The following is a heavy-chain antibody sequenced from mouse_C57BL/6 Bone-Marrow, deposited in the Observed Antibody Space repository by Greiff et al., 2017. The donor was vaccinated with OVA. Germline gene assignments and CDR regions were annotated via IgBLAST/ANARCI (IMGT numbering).Heavy chain of an antibody. CDR3: AKQGDYGSSHPWYAMDY. Sequence: VKLVESGPGLVAPSQSLSISCTVSGFSLTSYGVDWVRQPPGKGLEWLGVIWGGGSTNYYSALMSRLSISKDNSKSQVFLKKNSLQTDDTAMYYCAKQGDYGSSHPWYAMDYWGQGTSVTVSS. V-gene: IGHV2-9*01. J-gene: IGHJ4*01. CDR2: IWGGGST. D-gene: IGHD1-1*01. CDR1: GFSLTSYG.